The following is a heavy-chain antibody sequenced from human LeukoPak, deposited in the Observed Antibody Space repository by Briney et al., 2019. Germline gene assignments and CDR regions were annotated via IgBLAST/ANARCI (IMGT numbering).Heavy chain of an antibody. CDR1: GFTFSSYA. CDR3: AEGQQLVDY. J-gene: IGHJ4*02. V-gene: IGHV3-30*04. D-gene: IGHD6-13*01. Sequence: PGGSLRLSCAASGFTFSSYAMHWVRQAPGKGLEWVAVISYDGSNKYYADSVKGRFTISRDNSKNTLYLQMNSLRAEDTAVYYCAEGQQLVDYWGQGTLVTVSS. CDR2: ISYDGSNK.